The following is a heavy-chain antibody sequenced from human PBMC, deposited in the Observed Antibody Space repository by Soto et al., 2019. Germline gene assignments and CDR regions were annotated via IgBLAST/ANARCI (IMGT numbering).Heavy chain of an antibody. CDR2: ISYSGST. V-gene: IGHV4-39*01. Sequence: ETLSLTCTVSGGSISSSNYYWGWIRQPPGKGLEWIGSISYSGSTYYNPSLKSRVTLSVDTSKNQFSLKLTSVTAADTAVYYCARRRFSIGWSTNWFDPWGQGTLVTVSS. D-gene: IGHD6-19*01. CDR3: ARRRFSIGWSTNWFDP. J-gene: IGHJ5*01. CDR1: GGSISSSNYY.